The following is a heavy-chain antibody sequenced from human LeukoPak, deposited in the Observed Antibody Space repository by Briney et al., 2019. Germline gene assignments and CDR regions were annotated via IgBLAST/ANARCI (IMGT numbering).Heavy chain of an antibody. D-gene: IGHD2-8*01. CDR1: GGSISGYY. J-gene: IGHJ5*02. CDR3: ARVSTNGVSSWFDP. CDR2: IYYSGNT. V-gene: IGHV4-59*01. Sequence: SETLSLTCTVSGGSISGYYWSWIRQPPGKGMEWIGYIYYSGNTIYNPSLKSRVTLSIDTSTNQFSLKLSSVTAADTAVYYCARVSTNGVSSWFDPWGQGTLVTVSS.